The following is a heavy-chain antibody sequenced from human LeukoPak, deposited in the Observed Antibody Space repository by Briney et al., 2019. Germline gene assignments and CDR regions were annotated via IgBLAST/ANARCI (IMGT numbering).Heavy chain of an antibody. CDR3: AILVTYYYYGMDV. Sequence: ASVKVSCKASGGTFSSYAISWVRQAPGQGLEWMGRIIPILGIANYAQKFQGRVTITADKSTSTAYMELSSLRSEDTAVYYCAILVTYYYYGMDVWGQGTTVTVSS. D-gene: IGHD3-9*01. CDR2: IIPILGIA. CDR1: GGTFSSYA. V-gene: IGHV1-69*04. J-gene: IGHJ6*02.